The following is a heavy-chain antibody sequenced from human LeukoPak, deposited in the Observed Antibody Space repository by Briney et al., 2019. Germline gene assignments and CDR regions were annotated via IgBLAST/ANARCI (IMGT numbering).Heavy chain of an antibody. V-gene: IGHV1-46*01. CDR1: GYTFTRHY. CDR3: ARERGVAVAGEGVDP. J-gene: IGHJ5*02. Sequence: ASVKVSCKASGYTFTRHYIQWVRQAPEQGLEWMGIINPSGGSTSYAQKFQGRVTLTRDTSTSTVYVELSSLRSEDTAVYYCARERGVAVAGEGVDPWGQGTLVTVSS. CDR2: INPSGGST. D-gene: IGHD6-19*01.